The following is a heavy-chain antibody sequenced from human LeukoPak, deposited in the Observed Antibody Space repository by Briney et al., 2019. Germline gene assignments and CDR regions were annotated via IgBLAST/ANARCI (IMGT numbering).Heavy chain of an antibody. Sequence: ASVKVSCKASGYTFTGYYMHWVRQAPGQGLEWMGWINPNSGGTNYAQKLQGRVTMTRDTSISTAYMELSRLRSDDTAVYYCARDRYCSSTSCYEYVRPPPYYYMDVWGKGTTVTVSS. CDR2: INPNSGGT. J-gene: IGHJ6*03. CDR3: ARDRYCSSTSCYEYVRPPPYYYMDV. D-gene: IGHD2-2*01. CDR1: GYTFTGYY. V-gene: IGHV1-2*02.